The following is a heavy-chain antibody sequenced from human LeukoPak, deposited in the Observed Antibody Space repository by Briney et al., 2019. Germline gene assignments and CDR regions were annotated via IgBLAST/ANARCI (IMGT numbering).Heavy chain of an antibody. D-gene: IGHD1-26*01. CDR2: INHSGST. Sequence: SETLSLTCAVYGGSFSGYYWSWIRQPPGKGLEWIGEINHSGSTNYNSSLKSRVTISVDTSKNQFSLKLSSVTAADTAVYYCARGRPPFMYSYWYFDLWGRGTLVTVSS. V-gene: IGHV4-34*01. J-gene: IGHJ2*01. CDR3: ARGRPPFMYSYWYFDL. CDR1: GGSFSGYY.